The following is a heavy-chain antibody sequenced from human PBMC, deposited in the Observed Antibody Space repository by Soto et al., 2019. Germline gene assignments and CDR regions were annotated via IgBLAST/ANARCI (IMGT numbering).Heavy chain of an antibody. CDR3: ARRDPTYYYDSSGYYDY. J-gene: IGHJ4*02. D-gene: IGHD3-22*01. CDR1: GGSISSYY. Sequence: QVQLQESGPGLVKPSETLSLTCTVSGGSISSYYWSWIRQPPGKGLEWIGYIYYSGSTNYNPSLQSRVTISVDTSKNHFSLKLSSVTAADTAVYYCARRDPTYYYDSSGYYDYWGQGTLVTVSS. CDR2: IYYSGST. V-gene: IGHV4-59*08.